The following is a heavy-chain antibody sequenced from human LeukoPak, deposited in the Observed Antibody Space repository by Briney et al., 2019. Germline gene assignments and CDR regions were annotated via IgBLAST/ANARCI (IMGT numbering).Heavy chain of an antibody. J-gene: IGHJ4*02. Sequence: ASVKVTCKASGGTFSSYAISWVRQAPGQGLEWMGGIIPIFGTANYAQKFQGRVTMTEDTSTDTAYMELSSLRSEDTAVYYCATARIVGATTSLDYWGQGTLVTVSS. CDR1: GGTFSSYA. D-gene: IGHD1-26*01. V-gene: IGHV1-69*06. CDR3: ATARIVGATTSLDY. CDR2: IIPIFGTA.